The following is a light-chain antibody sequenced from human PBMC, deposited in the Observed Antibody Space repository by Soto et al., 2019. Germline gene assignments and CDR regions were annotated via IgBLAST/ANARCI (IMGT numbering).Light chain of an antibody. V-gene: IGKV1-12*01. CDR2: AAS. CDR1: QAISSW. CDR3: QQANSFPT. J-gene: IGKJ1*01. Sequence: DIQMTQSPSSVSASVGDRVTIPCRASQAISSWLGWYQQKPGNAPNLLIYAASSLQTGVPSRFSGNGFGTDFPLTITSLQSEDFATYYRQQANSFPTFGQGTKVEIK.